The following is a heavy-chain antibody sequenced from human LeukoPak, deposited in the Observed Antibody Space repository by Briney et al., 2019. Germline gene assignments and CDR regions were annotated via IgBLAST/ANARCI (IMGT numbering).Heavy chain of an antibody. CDR3: ATSYYDILTGQNSYYSGMDV. V-gene: IGHV1-2*02. D-gene: IGHD3-9*01. CDR1: GYTFTGYY. Sequence: ASVTVSCKASGYTFTGYYMHWVRQAPGQGLEWMGWINPNSGGTNYAQKFQGRVTMTRDTSISTAYMELSRLRSDDTAVYYCATSYYDILTGQNSYYSGMDVWGQGTTVTVSS. J-gene: IGHJ6*02. CDR2: INPNSGGT.